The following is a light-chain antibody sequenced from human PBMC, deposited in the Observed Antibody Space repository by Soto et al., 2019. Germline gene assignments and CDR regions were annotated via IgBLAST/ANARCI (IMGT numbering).Light chain of an antibody. CDR2: GAS. CDR1: QSVTSSN. CDR3: QQYDTSPLT. J-gene: IGKJ4*01. Sequence: EIVLTQSPGTLSLSPGERVTLSCRASQSVTSSNLAWYQQKPGQAPSLLISGASTRATGVPYRFIGSGSGTDFTLTISRLQPEDFAVYYCQQYDTSPLTFGGGTKVEI. V-gene: IGKV3-20*01.